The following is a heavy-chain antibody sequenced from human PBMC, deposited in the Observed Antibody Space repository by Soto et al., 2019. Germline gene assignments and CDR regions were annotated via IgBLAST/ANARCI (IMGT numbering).Heavy chain of an antibody. CDR3: AREGITGTTVPFDY. V-gene: IGHV3-30-3*01. J-gene: IGHJ4*02. CDR1: GFTFSSYA. Sequence: GGSLKLSCAASGFTFSSYAMHWVRQAPGKGLEWVAVISYDGSNKYYADSVKGRFTISRDNSKNTLYLQMNSLRAEDTAVYYCAREGITGTTVPFDYWGQGTLVTVSS. CDR2: ISYDGSNK. D-gene: IGHD1-7*01.